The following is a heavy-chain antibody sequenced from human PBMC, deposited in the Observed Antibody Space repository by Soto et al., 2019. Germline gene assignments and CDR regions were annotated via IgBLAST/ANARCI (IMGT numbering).Heavy chain of an antibody. V-gene: IGHV3-23*01. CDR2: ISSSGVNT. CDR1: GFTFGSYA. CDR3: AKDLVFYGDYEGGVFDN. J-gene: IGHJ4*02. D-gene: IGHD4-17*01. Sequence: GGSLRLSCVASGFTFGSYAMTWVRQAPGKGLEWVSTISSSGVNTNYADSVKGRFHISRDNSKNTVYLQMNSLTVEDTAVYFCAKDLVFYGDYEGGVFDNWGQGTQVTVSS.